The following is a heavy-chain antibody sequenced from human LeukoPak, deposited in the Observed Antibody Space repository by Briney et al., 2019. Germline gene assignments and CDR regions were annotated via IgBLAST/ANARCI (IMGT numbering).Heavy chain of an antibody. J-gene: IGHJ4*02. CDR1: GGSISGSSYF. V-gene: IGHV4-39*01. CDR3: ARQSRNSSSRPASIDY. CDR2: INYSGST. Sequence: PSETLSLTCTVSGGSISGSSYFWGWIRQPPGKGLEWTGSINYSGSTYYNPSLKSRVTISVDTSNNQFSLKLSSVTAADTTLYYCARQSRNSSSRPASIDYWGQGTLVTVSS. D-gene: IGHD6-6*01.